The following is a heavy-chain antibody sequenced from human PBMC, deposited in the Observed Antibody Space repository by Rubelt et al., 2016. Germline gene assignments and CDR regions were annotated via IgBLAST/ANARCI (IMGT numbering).Heavy chain of an antibody. Sequence: QVQLVQSGAEVKKPGASVKVSCKASGYTFTSYAMHWVRQAPGQRLEWMGWINGGNGNTKYSQKFQGRVTITRDTSASTAYMELSSLRSEGTAVYYCARKGYGYGMDVWGQGTTVTVSS. CDR3: ARKGYGYGMDV. CDR2: INGGNGNT. J-gene: IGHJ6*02. V-gene: IGHV1-3*01. CDR1: GYTFTSYA. D-gene: IGHD3-16*01.